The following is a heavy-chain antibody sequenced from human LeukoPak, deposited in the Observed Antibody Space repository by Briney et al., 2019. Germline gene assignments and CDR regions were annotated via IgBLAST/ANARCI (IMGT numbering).Heavy chain of an antibody. D-gene: IGHD2-8*01. Sequence: PSETLSLICTVSGGSLSSASYFWGWVRQPPGTGLEWIGTLYYGGSTYYNASLKSRVTMSGDTSRNQFSLRLYSVTAADTAVYYCAKAGVRFSERCVLFVFYFWGRGTTVTVSS. V-gene: IGHV4-39*01. CDR3: AKAGVRFSERCVLFVFYF. CDR2: LYYGGST. CDR1: GGSLSSASYF. J-gene: IGHJ3*01.